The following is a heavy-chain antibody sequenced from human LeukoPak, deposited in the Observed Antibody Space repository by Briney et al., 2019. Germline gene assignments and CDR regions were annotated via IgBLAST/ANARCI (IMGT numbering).Heavy chain of an antibody. Sequence: GGSLRLSCAASGFTFSSYAMSWVRQAPGKGLEWVSAISGSGGSTNYADSVKGRFTISRDNSKNTLYLQMNSLRAEDTAVYYCAKFLPTHIVVANYYFDYWGRGTLVTVSS. D-gene: IGHD2-21*01. J-gene: IGHJ4*02. CDR2: ISGSGGST. CDR3: AKFLPTHIVVANYYFDY. CDR1: GFTFSSYA. V-gene: IGHV3-23*01.